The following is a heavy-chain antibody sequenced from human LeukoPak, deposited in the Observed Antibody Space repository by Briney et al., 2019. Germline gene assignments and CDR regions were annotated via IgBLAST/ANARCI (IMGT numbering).Heavy chain of an antibody. CDR1: GYTFTSYA. D-gene: IGHD5-18*01. J-gene: IGHJ6*02. Sequence: ASVKVSCKASGYTFTSYAMHWVRQAPGQRLEWMGWINAGNGNTKYSQKFQGRVTITADESTSTAYMELSSLRSEDTAVYYCARGATVDTAMVTKYYYYGMDVWGQGTTVTVSS. CDR3: ARGATVDTAMVTKYYYYGMDV. V-gene: IGHV1-3*01. CDR2: INAGNGNT.